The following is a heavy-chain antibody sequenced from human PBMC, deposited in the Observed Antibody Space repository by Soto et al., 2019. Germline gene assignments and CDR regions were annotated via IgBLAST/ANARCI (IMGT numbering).Heavy chain of an antibody. V-gene: IGHV1-3*01. J-gene: IGHJ6*02. CDR3: ASDLRVAAAGAKYYYCAGMDD. CDR1: GYTFNSYA. Sequence: ASVKVSCKASGYTFNSYAIHWVRQAPGQRLEWMGWINAGNGNTKYSQKLQGRVTITRDTSASTAYMELSSLRSEDTAVYYCASDLRVAAAGAKYYYCAGMDDWGQGTMVTVSS. CDR2: INAGNGNT. D-gene: IGHD6-13*01.